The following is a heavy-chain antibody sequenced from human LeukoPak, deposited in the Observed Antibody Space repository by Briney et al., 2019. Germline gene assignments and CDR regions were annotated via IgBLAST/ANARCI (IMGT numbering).Heavy chain of an antibody. Sequence: ASVKVSCKASGYTFTSYYMHWVRQAPGQGLEWMGIINPSGGSTSYAQKFQGRVTMTRDMSTSTVYMELSSLRSEDTAVYYCARARDLTYYYGSGSPQGYYYMDVWGKGTTVTISS. D-gene: IGHD3-10*01. CDR3: ARARDLTYYYGSGSPQGYYYMDV. J-gene: IGHJ6*03. V-gene: IGHV1-46*01. CDR1: GYTFTSYY. CDR2: INPSGGST.